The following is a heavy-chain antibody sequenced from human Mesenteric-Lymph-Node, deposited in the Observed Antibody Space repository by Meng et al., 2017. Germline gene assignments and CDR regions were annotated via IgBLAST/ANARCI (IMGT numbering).Heavy chain of an antibody. V-gene: IGHV1-69*13. Sequence: SVKVSCKASGYTFTNYGISWVRQAPGQGLEWMGGIIPIFGTANYAQKFQGRVTITADESTSTAYMELSSLRAEDTAVYYCARDLLGVIMVRGVIAKYYYGMDVWGQGTTVTVSS. CDR2: IIPIFGTA. D-gene: IGHD3-10*01. J-gene: IGHJ6*02. CDR3: ARDLLGVIMVRGVIAKYYYGMDV. CDR1: GYTFTNYG.